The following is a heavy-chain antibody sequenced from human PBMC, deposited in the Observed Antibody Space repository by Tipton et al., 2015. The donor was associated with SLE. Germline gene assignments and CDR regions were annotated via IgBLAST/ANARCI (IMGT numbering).Heavy chain of an antibody. CDR3: AVGYCSGGSCYSGGWFDP. J-gene: IGHJ5*02. V-gene: IGHV4-34*01. Sequence: GLVKPSETLSLTCAVYGGSFSGYYWSWIRQPPGKGLEWIGEINHSKSTNYNPSLKSRVTISVDTSKNQFSLKLSFVTAADTAVYYCAVGYCSGGSCYSGGWFDPWGQGTLVTVSS. CDR1: GGSFSGYY. D-gene: IGHD2-15*01. CDR2: INHSKST.